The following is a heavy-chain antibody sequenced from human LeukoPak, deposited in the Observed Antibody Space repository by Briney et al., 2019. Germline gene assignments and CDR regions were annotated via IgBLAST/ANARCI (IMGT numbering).Heavy chain of an antibody. V-gene: IGHV3-53*01. CDR2: IYSGGST. J-gene: IGHJ3*02. CDR1: GFTFSSYS. D-gene: IGHD4-17*01. CDR3: ARGGTAVISRGAFDI. Sequence: GGSLRLSCAASGFTFSSYSMNWVRQAPGKGLEWVSVIYSGGSTYYADSVKGRFTISRDNSKNTLYLQMNSLRVDDPAVYYCARGGTAVISRGAFDIWGQGTMVTVSS.